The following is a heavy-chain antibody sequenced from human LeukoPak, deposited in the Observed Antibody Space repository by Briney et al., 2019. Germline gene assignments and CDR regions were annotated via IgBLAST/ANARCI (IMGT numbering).Heavy chain of an antibody. CDR2: IFHSGTT. D-gene: IGHD3-3*01. CDR3: ARHLRGGLRFYYYYYMDV. V-gene: IGHV4-38-2*01. CDR1: GYAINIDYS. J-gene: IGHJ6*03. Sequence: SETLSLTCFVSGYAINIDYSWGWIRQTPGKGLEWIGSIFHSGTTYYDPSLKSRVTISVDTSKNQFSLKLSSVTAADTAVYYCARHLRGGLRFYYYYYMDVWGKGTTVTISS.